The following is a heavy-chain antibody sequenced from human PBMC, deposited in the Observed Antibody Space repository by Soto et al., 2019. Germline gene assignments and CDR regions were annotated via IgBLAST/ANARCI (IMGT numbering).Heavy chain of an antibody. D-gene: IGHD4-17*01. CDR1: SCSISPYY. CDR2: IYSSGAP. CDR3: ARDLYGDYGAFDI. V-gene: IGHV4-4*07. Sequence: QVQLQESGPGLVKPSETLSLTCTVSSCSISPYYWSWLRQPAGQGLEWIGRIYSSGAPNYNPSLKSRVTMSVDMSQNQISRKLGSVNSAYTDVYFCARDLYGDYGAFDIWGHGTMVTVAS. J-gene: IGHJ3*02.